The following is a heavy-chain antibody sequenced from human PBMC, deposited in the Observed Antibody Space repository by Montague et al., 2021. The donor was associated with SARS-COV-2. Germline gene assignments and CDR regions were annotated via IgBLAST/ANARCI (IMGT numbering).Heavy chain of an antibody. V-gene: IGHV3-7*05. CDR3: ARGYDSSGYQY. D-gene: IGHD3-22*01. Sequence: SLSLSCAASGFTFSTFWMTWVRQVPGKGLEWVAHIKQDGSEKYYVDSVKGRFTISRDNAKNSLYLQLDSLRAEDTAVYYCARGYDSSGYQYWGQGTLVTVSS. J-gene: IGHJ4*02. CDR1: GFTFSTFW. CDR2: IKQDGSEK.